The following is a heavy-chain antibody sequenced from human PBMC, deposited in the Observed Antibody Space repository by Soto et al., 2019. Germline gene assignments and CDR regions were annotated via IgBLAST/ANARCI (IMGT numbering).Heavy chain of an antibody. CDR2: INHSGST. Sequence: SETLSLTCAVYGGSFSGYYWSWIRQPPGKGLEWIGEINHSGSTNYNPSLKSRVTISVDTSKNQFSLRLSSVTAADTAVYYCATPQAAAGITARRAFDIWGQGTMVTVSS. CDR1: GGSFSGYY. CDR3: ATPQAAAGITARRAFDI. V-gene: IGHV4-34*01. J-gene: IGHJ3*02. D-gene: IGHD6-13*01.